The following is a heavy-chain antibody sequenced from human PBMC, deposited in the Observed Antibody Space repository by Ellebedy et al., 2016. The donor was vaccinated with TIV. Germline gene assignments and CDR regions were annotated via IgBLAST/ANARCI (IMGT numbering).Heavy chain of an antibody. D-gene: IGHD3-10*01. V-gene: IGHV3-33*01. CDR3: ARDDHSGNFGLDY. J-gene: IGHJ4*02. Sequence: PGGSLRLSCAASGFTFSGYSLHWVRQAPGKGLEWVAVIWHDGSYKFYADSIQGRFTVSRDSSKNTLYLQMNSLRAEETAVYYCARDDHSGNFGLDYWGQGTLVTVSS. CDR2: IWHDGSYK. CDR1: GFTFSGYS.